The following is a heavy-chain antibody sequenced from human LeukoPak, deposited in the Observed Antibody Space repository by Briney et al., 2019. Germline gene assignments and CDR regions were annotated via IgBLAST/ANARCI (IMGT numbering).Heavy chain of an antibody. D-gene: IGHD2-21*02. CDR1: GFTFSSYW. V-gene: IGHV3-7*01. J-gene: IGHJ4*02. Sequence: GGSLRLSCAASGFTFSSYWMSWVRQAPGKGLEWVANIKQDGSEKYYVDSVKGRFTISRDNAKNSLYLQVNSLRAEDTAVYYCARESDSDSLDYWGQGTLVTVSS. CDR2: IKQDGSEK. CDR3: ARESDSDSLDY.